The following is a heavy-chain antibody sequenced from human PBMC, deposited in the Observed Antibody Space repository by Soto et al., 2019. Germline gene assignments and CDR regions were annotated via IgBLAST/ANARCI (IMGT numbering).Heavy chain of an antibody. D-gene: IGHD1-1*01. CDR3: AVGTGTTVDYYYYGMDV. J-gene: IGHJ6*02. Sequence: SETLSLTCAVSGYSISSGYYWGWIRQPPGKGLEWIGSIYHSGSTYYNPPLKSRVTISVDTSKNQFSLKLSSVTAADTAVYYCAVGTGTTVDYYYYGMDVWGQGTTVTVSS. CDR2: IYHSGST. CDR1: GYSISSGYY. V-gene: IGHV4-38-2*01.